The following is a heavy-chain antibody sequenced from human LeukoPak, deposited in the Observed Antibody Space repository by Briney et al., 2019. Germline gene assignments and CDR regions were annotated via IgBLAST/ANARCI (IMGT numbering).Heavy chain of an antibody. V-gene: IGHV3-23*01. D-gene: IGHD3-3*01. Sequence: PGGSLRLSCTASGFTFSVYAMIWVRQAPEKGLEWVSGISGSGGSTYYADSVKGRFTISRDNSKNTLYLQMNSLRAEDTAVYYCPKVWSADFWSGYFTWFDPWGQGTLVTVSS. J-gene: IGHJ5*02. CDR3: PKVWSADFWSGYFTWFDP. CDR1: GFTFSVYA. CDR2: ISGSGGST.